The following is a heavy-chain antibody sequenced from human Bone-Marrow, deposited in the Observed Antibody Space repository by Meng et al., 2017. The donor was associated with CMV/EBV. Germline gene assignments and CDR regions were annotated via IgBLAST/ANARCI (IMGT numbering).Heavy chain of an antibody. D-gene: IGHD1-1*01. V-gene: IGHV1-2*02. CDR1: GYTFTGYY. Sequence: ASVKVSCKASGYTFTGYYMHWVRQAPGQGLEWMGWINPNSGGTNYAQKFQGRVTMTRDTSISKSYMELSRLRSDDTAVYYCARAFVTTDYYYYGMDVWGQGTTVTVSS. CDR2: INPNSGGT. CDR3: ARAFVTTDYYYYGMDV. J-gene: IGHJ6*02.